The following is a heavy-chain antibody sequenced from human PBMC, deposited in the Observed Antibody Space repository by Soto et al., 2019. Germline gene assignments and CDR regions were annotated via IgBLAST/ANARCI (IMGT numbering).Heavy chain of an antibody. CDR2: IHHSGST. V-gene: IGHV4-38-2*01. CDR1: SYSISSGFY. J-gene: IGHJ4*02. Sequence: SETLSLSCDVSSYSISSGFYWGWIRQSPGKGLQWIANIHHSGSTHYNPSLKGRVTISVDTSKNQFSLKLTSVTAADTAVYYCAVDFSNSYYFDSWGQGTLVTVSS. CDR3: AVDFSNSYYFDS. D-gene: IGHD3-9*01.